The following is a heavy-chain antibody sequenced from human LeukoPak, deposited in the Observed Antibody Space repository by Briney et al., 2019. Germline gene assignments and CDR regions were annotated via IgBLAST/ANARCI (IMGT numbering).Heavy chain of an antibody. Sequence: GGSLRLSCAASGFTFSTYAMSWVRQAPGKGLEWVSGISGSGGNTYYADSVKGRFTISRDNSKNTLYLQMSSLRAEDTAVYYCAKDFLIRDNWFDPWGQGTLVTVSS. D-gene: IGHD3-10*01. J-gene: IGHJ5*02. V-gene: IGHV3-23*01. CDR2: ISGSGGNT. CDR3: AKDFLIRDNWFDP. CDR1: GFTFSTYA.